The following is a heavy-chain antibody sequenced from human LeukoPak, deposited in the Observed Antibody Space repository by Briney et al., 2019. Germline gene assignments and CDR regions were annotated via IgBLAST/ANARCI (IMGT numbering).Heavy chain of an antibody. V-gene: IGHV4-59*01. CDR1: GGSISSYY. CDR2: IYYSRST. J-gene: IGHJ5*02. Sequence: SETLSLACTVSGGSISSYYWSWIRQPPGKGLEWIGYIYYSRSTNYNPSLKSRVTISVDTSKNQFSLKLSSVTAADTAVYYCARTNSENYDILTGYSNWFDPWGQGTLVTVSS. CDR3: ARTNSENYDILTGYSNWFDP. D-gene: IGHD3-9*01.